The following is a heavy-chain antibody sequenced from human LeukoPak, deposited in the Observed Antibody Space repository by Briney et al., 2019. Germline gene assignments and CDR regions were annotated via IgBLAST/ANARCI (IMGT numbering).Heavy chain of an antibody. V-gene: IGHV3-21*01. CDR1: EFVFSSHA. CDR3: ARVFWETVNTGYYSDF. Sequence: PGGSLRLSCVASEFVFSSHAMIWVRQAPGKGLEWISSITSSSSDIFYADSVRGRFTISRDNANNALHLQMNSLRAEDTAVYYCARVFWETVNTGYYSDFWGQGTLITVSS. CDR2: ITSSSSDI. D-gene: IGHD3-22*01. J-gene: IGHJ4*02.